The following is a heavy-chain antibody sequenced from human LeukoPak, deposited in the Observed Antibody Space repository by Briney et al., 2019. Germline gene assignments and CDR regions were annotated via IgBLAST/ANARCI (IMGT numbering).Heavy chain of an antibody. CDR1: GFTFSNAW. CDR3: TTDLAYYDGDCYRHFDY. CDR2: IKSKTDGGTT. J-gene: IGHJ4*02. Sequence: GGSLRLSCAASGFTFSNAWMSWVRQAPGKGLEWVGRIKSKTDGGTTDYAAPVKGRFTISRDDSKNTLYLQMNSLKTEDTAVYYCTTDLAYYDGDCYRHFDYWGQGTLFTVSS. V-gene: IGHV3-15*01. D-gene: IGHD2-21*02.